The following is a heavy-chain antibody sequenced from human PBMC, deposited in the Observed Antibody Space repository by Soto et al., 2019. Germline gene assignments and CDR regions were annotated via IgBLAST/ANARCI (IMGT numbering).Heavy chain of an antibody. CDR1: GFTFSNYA. Sequence: EVQLLESGGGLVQPGGSLRLSCAASGFTFSNYAMIWVRQAPGKGLEWVSVISGSGGTTHYADSVKGRFTISRDTSKNTLYLQMNYMRDEDTAVYYCAKSDLRYCSGGSCGYYSFDYWGQGTLVTVSS. CDR3: AKSDLRYCSGGSCGYYSFDY. CDR2: ISGSGGTT. V-gene: IGHV3-23*01. J-gene: IGHJ4*02. D-gene: IGHD2-15*01.